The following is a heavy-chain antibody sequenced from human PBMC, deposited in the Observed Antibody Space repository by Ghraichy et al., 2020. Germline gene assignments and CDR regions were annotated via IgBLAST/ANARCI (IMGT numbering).Heavy chain of an antibody. CDR3: ATVRLGNNWFDP. Sequence: ASVKVSCKVSGYTLTELSMHWVRQAPGKGLEWMGGFDPEDGETIYAQKFQGRVTMTEDTSTDTAYMELSSLRSEDTAVYYCATVRLGNNWFDPWGQGTLVTVSS. J-gene: IGHJ5*02. V-gene: IGHV1-24*01. CDR2: FDPEDGET. CDR1: GYTLTELS. D-gene: IGHD7-27*01.